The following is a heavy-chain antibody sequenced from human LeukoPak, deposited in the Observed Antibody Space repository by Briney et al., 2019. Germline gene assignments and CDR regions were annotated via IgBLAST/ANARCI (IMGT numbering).Heavy chain of an antibody. CDR2: INTNTGNP. J-gene: IGHJ5*02. D-gene: IGHD6-13*01. Sequence: ASVKVSCKASGYTFTSYAMNWVRQAPGQGLEWMGWINTNTGNPTYAQGFTGRFVFSMDTSVSTAYLQISSLKAEDTAVYYCARVVSWYPDSGYSSSWGFDPWGQGTLVTVSS. CDR1: GYTFTSYA. CDR3: ARVVSWYPDSGYSSSWGFDP. V-gene: IGHV7-4-1*02.